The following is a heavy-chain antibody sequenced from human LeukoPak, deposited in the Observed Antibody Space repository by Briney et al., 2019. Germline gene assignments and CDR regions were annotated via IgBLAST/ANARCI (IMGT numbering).Heavy chain of an antibody. Sequence: SQTLSLTCAISGDSVSSNSAAWNWLRQSPSRGLEWLGRTYYRSKWYNDYAVSVKSRITNNPDTSKNQFSLQLNSVTPEDTAVYYCARETGVAVAGIFDYWGQGTLVTVSS. CDR3: ARETGVAVAGIFDY. CDR2: TYYRSKWYN. D-gene: IGHD6-19*01. J-gene: IGHJ4*02. CDR1: GDSVSSNSAA. V-gene: IGHV6-1*01.